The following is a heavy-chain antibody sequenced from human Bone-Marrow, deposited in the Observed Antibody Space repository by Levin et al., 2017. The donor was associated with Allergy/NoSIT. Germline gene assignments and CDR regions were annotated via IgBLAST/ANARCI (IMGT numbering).Heavy chain of an antibody. CDR1: GFTFSEYD. V-gene: IGHV3-13*04. J-gene: IGHJ6*02. CDR3: ARDGRHGMDV. Sequence: GESLKISCAASGFTFSEYDMHWIRQAPGKGLEWVSAIGIAGDTHYPGSVKGRFIISRENGKNPLYLQMSSLRAEDTAVYYCARDGRHGMDVWGQGTKVIVSS. CDR2: IGIAGDT.